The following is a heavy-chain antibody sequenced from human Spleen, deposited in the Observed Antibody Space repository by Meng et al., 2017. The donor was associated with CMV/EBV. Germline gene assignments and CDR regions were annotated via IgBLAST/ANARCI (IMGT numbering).Heavy chain of an antibody. J-gene: IGHJ4*02. D-gene: IGHD3-22*01. CDR3: ASWPYDSSGYYYETDY. CDR2: IYYSGST. CDR1: GGSISSGSYY. Sequence: QLQESGPDLVMPSETRSLTCTFSGGSISSGSYYWGWIRQPPGKGLAWIGSIYYSGSTYYNPSLKSRVTISVDTSKNQFSLKLSSVTAADTAVYYCASWPYDSSGYYYETDYWGQGTLVTVSS. V-gene: IGHV4-39*07.